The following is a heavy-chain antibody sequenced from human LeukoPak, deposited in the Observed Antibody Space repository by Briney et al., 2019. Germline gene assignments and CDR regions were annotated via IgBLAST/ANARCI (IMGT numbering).Heavy chain of an antibody. D-gene: IGHD3-16*01. V-gene: IGHV3-23*01. CDR2: ISGTGANT. CDR1: GFTFSSYA. Sequence: GGSLRLSCAASGFTFSSYAMRWVRQAPGTGLEWVSSISGTGANTYYADSVKGRFTISRDNSKNTLYLQMNSLRAEDTAVYYCAIMKYWGQGTLATVSS. J-gene: IGHJ4*02. CDR3: AIMKY.